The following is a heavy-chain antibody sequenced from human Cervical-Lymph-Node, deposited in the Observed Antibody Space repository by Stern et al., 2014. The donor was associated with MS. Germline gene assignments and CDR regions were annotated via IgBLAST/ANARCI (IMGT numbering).Heavy chain of an antibody. D-gene: IGHD1-26*01. CDR3: ARGRSSLKIQRYSGSYFSPLGN. CDR2: MDPDSGNT. J-gene: IGHJ4*02. Sequence: VQLGQSGADVRKPGASVKVSCKASGYTFTSYAINWVRQATGQGLEWMGRMDPDSGNTVYAQKFQGRVTMTRNTSNSTAYMELSSLRSEDTAVYYCARGRSSLKIQRYSGSYFSPLGNWGQGTLVTVSS. V-gene: IGHV1-8*01. CDR1: GYTFTSYA.